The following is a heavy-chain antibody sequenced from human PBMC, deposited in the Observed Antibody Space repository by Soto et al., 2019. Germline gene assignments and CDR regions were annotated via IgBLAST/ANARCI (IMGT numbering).Heavy chain of an antibody. CDR3: ARTRRLVINWFDP. V-gene: IGHV4-61*01. CDR1: GGSVSSGSYY. J-gene: IGHJ5*02. CDR2: IYYSGST. D-gene: IGHD3-9*01. Sequence: PSETLSLTCTVSGGSVSSGSYYWSWIRQPPGKGLEWIGYIYYSGSTNYNPSLKSRVTISVDTSKNQFSLKLSSVTAADTAVYYCARTRRLVINWFDPWGRGTLVTVSS.